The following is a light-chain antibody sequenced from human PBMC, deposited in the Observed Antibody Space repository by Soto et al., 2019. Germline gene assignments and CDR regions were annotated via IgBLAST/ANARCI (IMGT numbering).Light chain of an antibody. CDR2: AAS. J-gene: IGKJ1*01. CDR3: QQYGNSPQT. CDR1: QSVSSSF. V-gene: IGKV3-20*01. Sequence: EIGMTQSPATLSVSPGERATLSCRASQSVSSSFLAWYQQTPGQAPRLLIYAASSRATGIPDRFSGSGSGTDFTLTISRLEPEDFAVYYCQQYGNSPQTFGQGTKVDIK.